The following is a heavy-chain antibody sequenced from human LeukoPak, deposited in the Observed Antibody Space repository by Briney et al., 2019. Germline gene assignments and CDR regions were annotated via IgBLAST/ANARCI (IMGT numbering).Heavy chain of an antibody. CDR1: DFSFITYA. D-gene: IGHD3-10*01. J-gene: IGHJ4*02. CDR3: AKDCYYGSGSYSAFDY. Sequence: GGSLRLSCAGSDFSFITYAMSWVRQAPGKGLEWVSTITGRGDATYYADSVKGRFTISRDNSKNTLYLQMNSLRAEDTAVYYCAKDCYYGSGSYSAFDYWGQGTLVTVSS. V-gene: IGHV3-23*01. CDR2: ITGRGDAT.